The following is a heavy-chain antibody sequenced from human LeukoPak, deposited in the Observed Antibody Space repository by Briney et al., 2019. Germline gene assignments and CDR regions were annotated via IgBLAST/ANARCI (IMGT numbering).Heavy chain of an antibody. Sequence: GGSLRLSCAASGFSFSTYWMSWVRQTPERGLEFVANIDQGGSVRNYMDSLKGRCTISRDNAKKSLYLEINSLRANDTAVYYCARDPESSSFDLWGRGALVTVSS. V-gene: IGHV3-7*01. J-gene: IGHJ4*02. CDR2: IDQGGSVR. CDR3: ARDPESSSFDL. D-gene: IGHD6-13*01. CDR1: GFSFSTYW.